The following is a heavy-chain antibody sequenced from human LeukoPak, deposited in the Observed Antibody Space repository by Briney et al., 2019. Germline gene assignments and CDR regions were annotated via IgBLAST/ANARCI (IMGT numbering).Heavy chain of an antibody. D-gene: IGHD5-24*01. CDR2: NT. V-gene: IGHV4-59*01. J-gene: IGHJ4*02. CDR1: GGSINNYY. CDR3: ARGGMRDALWQGNYFDY. Sequence: SETLSLTCTVSGGSINNYYWSWIRQPPGKGLEWIGYNTNYNPSLKSRVTISVDTSKNQFSLNLSSVTAADTAVYYCARGGMRDALWQGNYFDYWGQGFLVTVSS.